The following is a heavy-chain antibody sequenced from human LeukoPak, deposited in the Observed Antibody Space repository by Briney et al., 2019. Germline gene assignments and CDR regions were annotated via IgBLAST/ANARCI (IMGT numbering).Heavy chain of an antibody. Sequence: ASVKVSCKASGYTFNNFGISWVRHAPGQGLEWMGWISAYNGNTNYAQKPQERVTMTADTSTSTAYMDLRSLRSDDTAVYYCAIAAYCGGDCYLEYFQNWGQGTLVTVSS. CDR2: ISAYNGNT. D-gene: IGHD2-21*02. CDR3: AIAAYCGGDCYLEYFQN. J-gene: IGHJ1*01. V-gene: IGHV1-18*01. CDR1: GYTFNNFG.